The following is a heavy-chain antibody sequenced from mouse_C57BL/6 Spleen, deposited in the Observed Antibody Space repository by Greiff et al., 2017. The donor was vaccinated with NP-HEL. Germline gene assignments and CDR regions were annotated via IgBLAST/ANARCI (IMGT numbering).Heavy chain of an antibody. CDR1: GYTFTDYE. V-gene: IGHV1-15*01. CDR2: IDPETGGT. CDR3: TRFYDGYYSGTY. Sequence: QVQLKQSGAELVRPGASVTLSCKASGYTFTDYEMHWVKQTPVHGLEWIGAIDPETGGTAYNQKFKGKAILTADKSSSTAYMELRSLTSEDSAVYYCTRFYDGYYSGTYWGQGTLVTVSA. D-gene: IGHD2-3*01. J-gene: IGHJ3*01.